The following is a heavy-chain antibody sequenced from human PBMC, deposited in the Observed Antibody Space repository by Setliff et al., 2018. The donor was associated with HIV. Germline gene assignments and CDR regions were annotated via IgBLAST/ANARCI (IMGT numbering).Heavy chain of an antibody. CDR2: INHSGST. J-gene: IGHJ5*02. Sequence: SETLSLTCAVYGGSFSGYYWSWIRQPPGKGLEWIGEINHSGSTNYNPSLKSRVTILVDTSKNQFSLKPSSVTAADTAMYYCATCRHRPSNWFDPWGQGTVVTVSS. CDR3: ATCRHRPSNWFDP. CDR1: GGSFSGYY. V-gene: IGHV4-34*01.